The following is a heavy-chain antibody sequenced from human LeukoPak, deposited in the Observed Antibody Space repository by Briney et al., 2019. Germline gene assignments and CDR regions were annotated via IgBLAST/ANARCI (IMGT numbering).Heavy chain of an antibody. CDR3: ARDFPRQLEVVVAATKRYYYMDV. V-gene: IGHV1-46*01. Sequence: ASVKVSCKASGYTFTSYYMHWVRQAPGQGLEWMGIINPSGGSTSYAQKFQGRVTMTRDMSTSTVYMELSSLRSEDTAVYYCARDFPRQLEVVVAATKRYYYMDVWGKGTTVTVSS. CDR2: INPSGGST. CDR1: GYTFTSYY. D-gene: IGHD2-15*01. J-gene: IGHJ6*03.